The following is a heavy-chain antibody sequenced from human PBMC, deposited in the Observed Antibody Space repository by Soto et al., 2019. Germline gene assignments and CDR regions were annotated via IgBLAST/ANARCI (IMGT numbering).Heavy chain of an antibody. D-gene: IGHD1-26*01. CDR2: ISSSGSTI. Sequence: GGSLRLSCAASGFTFSSYEMNWVRQAPGKGLEWVSYISSSGSTIYYADSVKGRFTISRDNAKNSLYLQMNSLRAEDTAVYYCASVEWELLTTDYWGQGTLVTVSS. CDR3: ASVEWELLTTDY. V-gene: IGHV3-48*03. CDR1: GFTFSSYE. J-gene: IGHJ4*02.